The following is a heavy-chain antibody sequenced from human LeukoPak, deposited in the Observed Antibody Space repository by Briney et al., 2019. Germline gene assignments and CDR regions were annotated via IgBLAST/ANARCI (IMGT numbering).Heavy chain of an antibody. CDR1: VVSISSYY. CDR2: TYYSGST. J-gene: IGHJ5*02. D-gene: IGHD3-10*01. V-gene: IGHV4-59*01. CDR3: ARGSITMVRGVISWFDP. Sequence: SETLSLSCTLSVVSISSYYWGWIRQPPVKELEWTGYTYYSGSTNYNPSRKSRVTISIDTSKNQFSLKLSSVAAADTAVYYCARGSITMVRGVISWFDPWGQGTLVTVSS.